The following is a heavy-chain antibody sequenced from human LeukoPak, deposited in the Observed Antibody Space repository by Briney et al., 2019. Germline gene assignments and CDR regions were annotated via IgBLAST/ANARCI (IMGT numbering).Heavy chain of an antibody. V-gene: IGHV3-23*01. Sequence: GGSLRLSCAASGFTFSSYAMNWVRQAPGKRLEWVSSIIGSGRDTYYADSVKGRITISRDNSKHTVYLQMNSLRGEDTAVYYCARDYYGSGSYYYYYYYYMDVWGKGTTVTVSS. CDR3: ARDYYGSGSYYYYYYYYMDV. CDR2: IIGSGRDT. J-gene: IGHJ6*03. D-gene: IGHD3-10*01. CDR1: GFTFSSYA.